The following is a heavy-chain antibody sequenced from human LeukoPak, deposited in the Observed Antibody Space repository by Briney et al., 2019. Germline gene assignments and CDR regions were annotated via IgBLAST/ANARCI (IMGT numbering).Heavy chain of an antibody. Sequence: GGSLRLSCVASGFTFSHYAMSRVRQAPGKGLEWVSAVSGRGDDTYYADSVKGRFTISRDNSKNTLSLELNSLRAEDTAIYYCPRGYTFGNFDYWGQGALVTVSS. J-gene: IGHJ4*02. CDR3: PRGYTFGNFDY. V-gene: IGHV3-23*01. CDR1: GFTFSHYA. D-gene: IGHD5-18*01. CDR2: VSGRGDDT.